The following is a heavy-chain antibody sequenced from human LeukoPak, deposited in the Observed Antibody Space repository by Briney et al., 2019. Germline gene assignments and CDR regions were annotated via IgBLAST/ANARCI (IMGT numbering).Heavy chain of an antibody. CDR2: IYYSGST. CDR3: ARGYGDYAFDY. Sequence: NPSETLSLTCTVSGYSISSGYYWGRIRQPPGKGLEWIGYIYYSGSTNYNPSLKSRVTISVDTSKNQFSLELSSVTAADTAVYYCARGYGDYAFDYWGQGTLVTVSS. D-gene: IGHD4-17*01. V-gene: IGHV4-61*01. CDR1: GYSISSGYY. J-gene: IGHJ4*02.